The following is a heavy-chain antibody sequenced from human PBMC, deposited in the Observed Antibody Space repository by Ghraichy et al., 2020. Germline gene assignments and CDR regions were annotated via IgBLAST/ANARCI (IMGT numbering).Heavy chain of an antibody. CDR1: GFTFTSSA. J-gene: IGHJ6*02. D-gene: IGHD6-13*01. Sequence: SVKVSCKASGFTFTSSAVQWVRQARGQRLEWIGWIVVGSGNTNYAQKFQERVTITRDMSTSTAYMELSSLRSEDTAVYYCAADQLAAAGIISGRDYYYYGMDVWGQGTTVTVSS. V-gene: IGHV1-58*01. CDR2: IVVGSGNT. CDR3: AADQLAAAGIISGRDYYYYGMDV.